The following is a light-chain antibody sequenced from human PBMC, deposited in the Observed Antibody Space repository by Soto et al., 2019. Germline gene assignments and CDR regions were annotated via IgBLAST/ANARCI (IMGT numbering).Light chain of an antibody. CDR1: SSDVGGYDY. J-gene: IGLJ1*01. V-gene: IGLV2-14*01. CDR3: SSYSISTAYL. Sequence: QSVLTQPASVSGSPGQSITISCTGTSSDVGGYDYVSWYQLHPGKAPKLKVFEVNNRPSGVSYRFSGSKSGNTASLTISGLQAEDEADYFCSSYSISTAYLFGTGTKVTVL. CDR2: EVN.